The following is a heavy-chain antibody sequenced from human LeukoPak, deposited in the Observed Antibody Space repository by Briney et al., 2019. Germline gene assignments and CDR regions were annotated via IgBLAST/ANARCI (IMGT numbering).Heavy chain of an antibody. D-gene: IGHD1-26*01. CDR1: GYSFTSYW. CDR3: ARHDSGNSYFY. CDR2: IYPGDSVT. Sequence: GESLKISCMSSGYSFTSYWIGWVRQMPGKGLEWMGIIYPGDSVTRYSTSFQGQVTISLDKSISTAYLQWSSLKASDTAMYYCARHDSGNSYFYWGQGTLVTVSS. V-gene: IGHV5-51*01. J-gene: IGHJ4*02.